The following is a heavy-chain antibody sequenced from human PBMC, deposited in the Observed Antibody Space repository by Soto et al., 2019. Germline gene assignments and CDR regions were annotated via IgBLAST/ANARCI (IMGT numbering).Heavy chain of an antibody. CDR2: IQQDGGVI. CDR3: ARIGYSSSSFDY. CDR1: GFTFSQYW. D-gene: IGHD6-6*01. J-gene: IGHJ4*02. Sequence: PGGSLRLSCVGSGFTFSQYWMSWVRQAPGKGLESVANIQQDGGVIYYVDSLKGRFTISRDNAKRSVYLQMNSLRAEDTGIYFCARIGYSSSSFDYWGRGTLVTVSS. V-gene: IGHV3-7*01.